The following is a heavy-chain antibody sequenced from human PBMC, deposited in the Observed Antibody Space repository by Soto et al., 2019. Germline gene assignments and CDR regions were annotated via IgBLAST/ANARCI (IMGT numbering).Heavy chain of an antibody. CDR1: GYTFTGYY. Sequence: GASVKVSCKASGYTFTGYYMHWVRQAPGQGLEWMGWISPNSGGTNYAQKFQGWVTMTRDTSISTAYMELSRLRSDDTAVYYCARDLRVPAANPYYYYYYMDVWGKGTTVTVSS. J-gene: IGHJ6*03. V-gene: IGHV1-2*04. CDR3: ARDLRVPAANPYYYYYYMDV. CDR2: ISPNSGGT. D-gene: IGHD2-2*01.